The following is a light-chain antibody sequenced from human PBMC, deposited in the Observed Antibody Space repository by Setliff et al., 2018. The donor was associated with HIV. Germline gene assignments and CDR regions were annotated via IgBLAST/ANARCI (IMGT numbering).Light chain of an antibody. V-gene: IGLV2-14*01. CDR2: DVN. Sequence: QSVLTQPASVSGSPGQSITISCTGTSSDVGGYNYVSWYQQRPDKAPTLIIYDVNNRPSGVSHRFSGSKSGNTASLTISGLQAEDEADYYCQSYDSGLSEGVFGTGTKGTVL. J-gene: IGLJ1*01. CDR1: SSDVGGYNY. CDR3: QSYDSGLSEGV.